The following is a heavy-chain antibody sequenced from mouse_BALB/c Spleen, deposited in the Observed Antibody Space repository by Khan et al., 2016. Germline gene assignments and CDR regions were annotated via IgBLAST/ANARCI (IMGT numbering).Heavy chain of an antibody. Sequence: EVQLQESGGGLVQPGGSLKLSCAASGFDFSRYWMSWVRQAPGKWLEWIGEINPDSSTINYTPSLKDKFIISRDNAKNTLYLQMSKVRSEDTALYYCARQGDYGYDVYWGQGTTLTVSS. V-gene: IGHV4-1*02. D-gene: IGHD2-2*01. CDR1: GFDFSRYW. J-gene: IGHJ2*01. CDR2: INPDSSTI. CDR3: ARQGDYGYDVY.